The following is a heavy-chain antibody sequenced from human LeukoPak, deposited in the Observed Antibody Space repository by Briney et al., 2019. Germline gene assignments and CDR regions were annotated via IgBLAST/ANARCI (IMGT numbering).Heavy chain of an antibody. Sequence: SETLSLTCTVSGGSISSSSYYWGWIRQPPGKGLEWIGSIYYSGSTYYNPSLKSRVTISVDTSKNQFSLKLTSVTAADTAVYYCARHWKGFDPWGQGTLVTVSS. J-gene: IGHJ5*02. CDR3: ARHWKGFDP. CDR1: GGSISSSSYY. D-gene: IGHD1-1*01. V-gene: IGHV4-39*01. CDR2: IYYSGST.